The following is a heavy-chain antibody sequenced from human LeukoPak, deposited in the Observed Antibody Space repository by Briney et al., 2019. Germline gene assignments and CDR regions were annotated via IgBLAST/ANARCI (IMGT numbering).Heavy chain of an antibody. D-gene: IGHD3-10*01. CDR1: GFTFSSYS. CDR2: ISSSSSTI. CDR3: AKADLQYYGSGSYRPGDFQH. Sequence: AGGSLRLSCAASGFTFSSYSMNWVRQAPGKGLEWVSYISSSSSTIYYADSVKGRFTISRDNSKNTLYLQMNSLRAEDTAVYYCAKADLQYYGSGSYRPGDFQHWGQGTLVTVSS. J-gene: IGHJ1*01. V-gene: IGHV3-48*01.